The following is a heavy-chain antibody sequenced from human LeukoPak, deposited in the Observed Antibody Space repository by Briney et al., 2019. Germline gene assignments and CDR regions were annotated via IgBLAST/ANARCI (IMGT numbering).Heavy chain of an antibody. CDR3: ARGYSSNWNWFDP. Sequence: PSETLSLTCTVSGGSISTYYWTWIRQPPGKGLEWVGYVYSSGSTKYNPSLRSRVTISLDTSKNQFSLRLISVTAADTAVYYCARGYSSNWNWFDPWGQGTLVTDSS. D-gene: IGHD6-13*01. J-gene: IGHJ5*02. CDR1: GGSISTYY. CDR2: VYSSGST. V-gene: IGHV4-59*01.